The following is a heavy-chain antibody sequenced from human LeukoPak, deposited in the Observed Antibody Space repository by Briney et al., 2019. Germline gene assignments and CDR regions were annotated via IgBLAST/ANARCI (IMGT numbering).Heavy chain of an antibody. CDR1: GFTFSNYG. Sequence: QSGGSLRLSCAASGFTFSNYGMHWVRQAPGMGLEWVAVIWSDGSNKKYADSVKGRFTISRDNSRTTLYLQMNSLRAEDTAVYYCATDRGGAPFDIWGQGTMVTVSS. CDR2: IWSDGSNK. J-gene: IGHJ3*02. CDR3: ATDRGGAPFDI. V-gene: IGHV3-33*01.